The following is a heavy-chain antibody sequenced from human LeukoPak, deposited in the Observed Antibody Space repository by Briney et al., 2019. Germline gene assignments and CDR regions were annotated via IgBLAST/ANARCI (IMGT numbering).Heavy chain of an antibody. V-gene: IGHV1-69*05. CDR3: ARSKWLFMFDI. J-gene: IGHJ3*02. Sequence: ASVKVFCNASGRTFHSYAISWVRQAPGQGFEWMGRIIPIFGTANYAQKFQGRVTITTDESTSTAYMELSSLRSEDTAVYYCARSKWLFMFDIWGQGTMVTVSS. CDR1: GRTFHSYA. CDR2: IIPIFGTA. D-gene: IGHD3-22*01.